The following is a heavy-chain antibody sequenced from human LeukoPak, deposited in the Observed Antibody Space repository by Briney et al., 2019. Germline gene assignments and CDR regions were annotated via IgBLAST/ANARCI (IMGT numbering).Heavy chain of an antibody. D-gene: IGHD3-10*01. J-gene: IGHJ6*03. CDR1: GGSISSYY. V-gene: IGHV4-59*01. CDR3: ARGRTTMVRGVYYYYMDV. CDR2: IYYSGST. Sequence: SETLSLTCTVSGGSISSYYWSWIRQPPGKGLEWIGYIYYSGSTNYNPSLKSRVTISVDTSKNQFSLKLSSVTAADTAVYYCARGRTTMVRGVYYYYMDVWGKGTTVTISS.